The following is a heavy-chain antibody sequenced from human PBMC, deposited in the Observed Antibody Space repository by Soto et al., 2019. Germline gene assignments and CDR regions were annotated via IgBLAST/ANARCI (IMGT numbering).Heavy chain of an antibody. J-gene: IGHJ4*02. CDR1: GFTFSSYW. CDR3: ARDSPHSEFGSGPSDY. V-gene: IGHV3-74*01. CDR2: INSDGSST. Sequence: GGSLRLSCAASGFTFSSYWMHWVRQAPGKGLVWVSRINSDGSSTSYADSVKGRFTISRDNAKNTLYLQMNSLRAEDTAVYDCARDSPHSEFGSGPSDYWGQGTLVTVSS. D-gene: IGHD3-3*01.